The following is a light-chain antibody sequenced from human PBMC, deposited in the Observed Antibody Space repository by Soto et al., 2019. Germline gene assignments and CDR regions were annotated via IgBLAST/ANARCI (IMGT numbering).Light chain of an antibody. CDR2: KIS. CDR3: MQATQPTWT. V-gene: IGKV2-24*01. Sequence: DIVMTQTQLSSRVTLGQPASISCICSQSLVHSDGNTYLNWLHQRPGQPPRLLLYKISNRFFGVPDRFSGSGAGTHFTLTINRVEAEDVGVYYCMQATQPTWTFGQGTKVDIK. CDR1: QSLVHSDGNTY. J-gene: IGKJ1*01.